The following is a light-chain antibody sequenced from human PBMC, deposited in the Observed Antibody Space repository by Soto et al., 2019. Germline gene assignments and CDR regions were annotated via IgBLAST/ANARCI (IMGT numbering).Light chain of an antibody. CDR2: GNS. V-gene: IGLV1-40*01. CDR3: QSYDSSLSGWV. Sequence: QSVLTQRPSVSGAPGQRVTISCTGSSSNIGAGYDVHWYQQLPGTAPKLLIYGNSNRPSGVPDRFSGSKSGTSASLAITGLQAEDEAYYYCQSYDSSLSGWVFGGGTKLTVL. CDR1: SSNIGAGYD. J-gene: IGLJ3*02.